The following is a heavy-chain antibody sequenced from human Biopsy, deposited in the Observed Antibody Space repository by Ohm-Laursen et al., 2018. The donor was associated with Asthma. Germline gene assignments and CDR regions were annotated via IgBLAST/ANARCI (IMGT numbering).Heavy chain of an antibody. CDR1: GFIFSNYA. J-gene: IGHJ3*02. Sequence: SLRLSCTASGFIFSNYALHWVRQAPGKGLEWVAVMSFDGRQTYYADSVKGRFTISRDNSKNTLYLQMNSLRAEDTAVYYCAKERYYDFWSGYPIWGQGTMVTVSS. D-gene: IGHD3-3*01. CDR2: MSFDGRQT. CDR3: AKERYYDFWSGYPI. V-gene: IGHV3-30*04.